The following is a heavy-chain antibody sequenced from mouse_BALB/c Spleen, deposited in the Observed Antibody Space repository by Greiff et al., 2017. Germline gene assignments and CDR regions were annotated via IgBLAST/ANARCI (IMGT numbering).Heavy chain of an antibody. Sequence: EVQLQESGPGLVKPSQSLSLTCSVTGYSITSGYYWNWIRQFPGNKLEWMGYISYDGSNNYNPSLKNRISITRDTSKNQFFLKLNSVTTEDTATYYCARKEIYYYGSSYAMDYWGQGTSVTVAS. CDR3: ARKEIYYYGSSYAMDY. CDR1: GYSITSGYY. J-gene: IGHJ4*01. V-gene: IGHV3-6*02. CDR2: ISYDGSN. D-gene: IGHD1-1*01.